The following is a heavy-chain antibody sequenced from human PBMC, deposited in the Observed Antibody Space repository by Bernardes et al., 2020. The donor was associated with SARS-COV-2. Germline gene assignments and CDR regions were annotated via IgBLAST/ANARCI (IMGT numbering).Heavy chain of an antibody. CDR2: ISYDGSNK. D-gene: IGHD5-12*01. CDR1: GFTFSRCG. Sequence: GGSLRLSCAASGFTFSRCGMHWVRQAPGKGLEWVSVISYDGSNKYYADSVKGRFTISRDNSKNTLYLQMNSLRAEDTAVYYCAKPLPYRGYDWEGYFDCWGQGALVTVSS. V-gene: IGHV3-30*18. CDR3: AKPLPYRGYDWEGYFDC. J-gene: IGHJ4*02.